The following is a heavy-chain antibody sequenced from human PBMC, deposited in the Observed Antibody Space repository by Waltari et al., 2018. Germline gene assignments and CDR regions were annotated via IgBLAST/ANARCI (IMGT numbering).Heavy chain of an antibody. V-gene: IGHV3-7*01. J-gene: IGHJ3*02. CDR2: IRRDGSEK. CDR1: GFTFGRSW. D-gene: IGHD3-10*01. Sequence: EVHLVVSGGGLVQPGGSLRLSWAASGFTFGRSWKSWVRQAPGKGLEWVANIRRDGSEKYYVDSVKGRFTISRDNAKNSLYLQMNSLRAEDTAIYYCARPISGPAFDIWGQGTMVTVSS. CDR3: ARPISGPAFDI.